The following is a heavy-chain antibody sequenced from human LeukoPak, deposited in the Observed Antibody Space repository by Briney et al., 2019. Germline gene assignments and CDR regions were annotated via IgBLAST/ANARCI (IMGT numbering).Heavy chain of an antibody. CDR3: ADLLTMVSLRDY. J-gene: IGHJ4*02. CDR1: GFTFSSYA. CDR2: ISDNGVNT. D-gene: IGHD4/OR15-4a*01. Sequence: PGGSLRLSCAASGFTFSSYAMSWVRQAPGKGLEWVSAISDNGVNTYYADPVKGRFTISRDNSKNTLYLRMNSLRADDTAVYYCADLLTMVSLRDYWGQGTLVTVSS. V-gene: IGHV3-23*01.